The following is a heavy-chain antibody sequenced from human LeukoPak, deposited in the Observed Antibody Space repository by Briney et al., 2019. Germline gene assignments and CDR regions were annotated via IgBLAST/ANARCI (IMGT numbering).Heavy chain of an antibody. V-gene: IGHV1-69*01. CDR1: GGTFSSYA. CDR2: IIPIFGTA. D-gene: IGHD3-10*01. CDR3: ARDREYYYGSGSYTGYYYYYYGMDV. J-gene: IGHJ6*04. Sequence: ASVKVSCKASGGTFSSYAISWVRQAPGQGLEWVGGIIPIFGTANYAQKFQGRVTITADESTSTAYMELSSLRSEDTAVYYCARDREYYYGSGSYTGYYYYYYGMDVWGKGTTVTVSS.